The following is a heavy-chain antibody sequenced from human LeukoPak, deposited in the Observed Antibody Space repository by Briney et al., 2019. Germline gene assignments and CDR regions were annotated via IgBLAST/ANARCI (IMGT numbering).Heavy chain of an antibody. J-gene: IGHJ4*02. D-gene: IGHD1-26*01. Sequence: KPSETLSLTCTVSGASISDYYWSWIRQPPGKGLEWIGYIYYSGSTNYNPSLKSRVTLSVDTSKNQFSLKLSSVTAADTAVYYCARVVRGATGSDYWGQGTLGTVSS. CDR1: GASISDYY. CDR2: IYYSGST. V-gene: IGHV4-59*01. CDR3: ARVVRGATGSDY.